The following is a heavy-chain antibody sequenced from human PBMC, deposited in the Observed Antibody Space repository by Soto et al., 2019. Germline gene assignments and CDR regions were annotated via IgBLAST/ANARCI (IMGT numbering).Heavy chain of an antibody. Sequence: SETLSLTCTVSGGSISSGGYYWSWIRQLPGKGLEWIGYVYYSGSTYYNPSLKSRVTISVDTSKNQFSLKLSSVTAADTAVYYCARDKGARSDSQDDAFDIWGQGTMVTVSS. V-gene: IGHV4-31*03. CDR3: ARDKGARSDSQDDAFDI. CDR2: VYYSGST. J-gene: IGHJ3*02. D-gene: IGHD1-26*01. CDR1: GGSISSGGYY.